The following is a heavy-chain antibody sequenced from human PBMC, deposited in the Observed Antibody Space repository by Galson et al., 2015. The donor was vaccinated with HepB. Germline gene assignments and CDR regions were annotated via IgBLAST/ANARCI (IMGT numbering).Heavy chain of an antibody. CDR3: ARSLGGDRKGDLFDY. CDR1: GGTFSRYA. CDR2: IIPIFGTA. J-gene: IGHJ4*02. V-gene: IGHV1-69*13. Sequence: SVKVSCKASGGTFSRYAISWVRQAPGQGLEWMGGIIPIFGTANYAQKFQGRVTITADESTSTAYMELSSLRSEDTAVYYCARSLGGDRKGDLFDYWGQGTLVTVSS. D-gene: IGHD2-21*02.